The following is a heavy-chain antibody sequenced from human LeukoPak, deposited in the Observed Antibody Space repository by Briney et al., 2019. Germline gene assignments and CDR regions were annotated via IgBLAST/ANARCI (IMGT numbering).Heavy chain of an antibody. CDR1: GGSISSSSYY. J-gene: IGHJ3*02. D-gene: IGHD3-22*01. Sequence: SETLSLTCTVSGGSISSSSYYWGWIRQPAGKGLEWIGRFYISGSTNYNPSLKSRVTMSIDTSKNQFSLKLTSVTAADTAVYYCARDRPVAAGYSFDIWGQGTMVTVSS. CDR2: FYISGST. V-gene: IGHV4-61*02. CDR3: ARDRPVAAGYSFDI.